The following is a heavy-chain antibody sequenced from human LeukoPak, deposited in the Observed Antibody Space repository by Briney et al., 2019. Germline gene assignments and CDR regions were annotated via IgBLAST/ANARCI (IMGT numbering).Heavy chain of an antibody. Sequence: GGSLRLSCSASGFTFSSYAMSWVRQAPGKGLEWVSTISGSGNIRHYANSVKGRFTISRDNSKNTLHLQMSSLRAEDRAIYYCAKEVGATYPTFDYWGQGTLVTVSS. CDR3: AKEVGATYPTFDY. J-gene: IGHJ4*02. V-gene: IGHV3-23*01. CDR2: ISGSGNIR. D-gene: IGHD1-26*01. CDR1: GFTFSSYA.